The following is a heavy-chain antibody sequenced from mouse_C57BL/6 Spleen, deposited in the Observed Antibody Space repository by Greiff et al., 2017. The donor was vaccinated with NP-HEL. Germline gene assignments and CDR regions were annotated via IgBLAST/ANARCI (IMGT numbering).Heavy chain of an antibody. D-gene: IGHD1-1*01. CDR3: TRGGYYGSDWYFDV. Sequence: VQLQQSGAELVRPGASVTLSCKASGYTFTDYEMHWVKQTPVHGLEWIGAIDPETGGTAYNQKFKGKAILTADKSSSTAYMELRSLTSEDSDVYYCTRGGYYGSDWYFDVWGTGTTVTVSS. J-gene: IGHJ1*03. CDR2: IDPETGGT. CDR1: GYTFTDYE. V-gene: IGHV1-15*01.